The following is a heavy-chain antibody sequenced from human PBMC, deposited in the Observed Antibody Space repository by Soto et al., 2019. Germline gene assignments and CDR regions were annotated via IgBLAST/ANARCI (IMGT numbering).Heavy chain of an antibody. V-gene: IGHV3-33*01. CDR3: IIAAAGKVY. Sequence: PGGSLRLSCAASGFTFSSYGMHWVRQAPGKGLEWVAVIWYDGSNKYYADTVKGRFTISRDNSKNTLYLQMNSLRAEDTAVYYCIIAAAGKVYWGQGTLVTVSS. CDR2: IWYDGSNK. CDR1: GFTFSSYG. J-gene: IGHJ4*02. D-gene: IGHD6-13*01.